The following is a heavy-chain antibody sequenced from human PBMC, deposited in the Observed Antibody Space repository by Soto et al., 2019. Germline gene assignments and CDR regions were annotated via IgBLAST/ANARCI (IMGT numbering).Heavy chain of an antibody. CDR3: ATAKPQLSSGWPLFDY. J-gene: IGHJ4*02. V-gene: IGHV1-24*01. Sequence: ASVKVSCKVSGYTLTELSMHWVRQAPGKGLEWMGGFDPEDGETIYAQKFQGRVTMTEDTSTDTAYMELSSLRSEDTAVYYCATAKPQLSSGWPLFDYWGQGTLVTVSS. CDR1: GYTLTELS. CDR2: FDPEDGET. D-gene: IGHD6-19*01.